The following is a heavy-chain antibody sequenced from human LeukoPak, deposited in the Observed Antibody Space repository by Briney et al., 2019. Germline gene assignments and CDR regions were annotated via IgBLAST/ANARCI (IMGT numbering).Heavy chain of an antibody. CDR2: IYHSGST. CDR1: GGSISSGGYS. D-gene: IGHD1-26*01. CDR3: ARGGSYYGVYYFDY. Sequence: KTSETLSLTCAVSGGSISSGGYSWSWIRQSPGKGLEWIGYIYHSGSTYYNPSLKSRVTISVDRSKNQFSLKLSSVTAADTAVYYCARGGSYYGVYYFDYWGQGTLVTVSS. V-gene: IGHV4-30-2*06. J-gene: IGHJ4*02.